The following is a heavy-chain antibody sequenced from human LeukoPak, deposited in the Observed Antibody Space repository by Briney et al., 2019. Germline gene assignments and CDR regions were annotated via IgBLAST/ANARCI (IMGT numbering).Heavy chain of an antibody. D-gene: IGHD3-10*01. CDR2: ISSSGNTI. CDR1: GFIFSDYY. CDR3: ACHYYGSLNVDY. J-gene: IGHJ4*02. Sequence: PGGSLRLSCAASGFIFSDYYMSWIRQAPGKGLEWVSYISSSGNTIYYADPVKGRFTISRDNAKNSLYLQMNSLRAEDTAVYYCACHYYGSLNVDYWGQGTLVTVSS. V-gene: IGHV3-11*04.